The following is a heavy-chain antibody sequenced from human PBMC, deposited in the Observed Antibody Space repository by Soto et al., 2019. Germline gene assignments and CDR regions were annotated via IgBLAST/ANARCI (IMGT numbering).Heavy chain of an antibody. CDR3: ARGKRITMVRGVVDYYYYMDV. V-gene: IGHV4-59*01. Sequence: SETLSLTCTVSGGSISSYYWSWIRQPPGKGLEWIGYIYYSGSTNYNPSLKSRVTISVDTSKNQFSLKLSSVTAADTAVYYCARGKRITMVRGVVDYYYYMDVWGKGTTVTVSS. CDR1: GGSISSYY. CDR2: IYYSGST. J-gene: IGHJ6*03. D-gene: IGHD3-10*01.